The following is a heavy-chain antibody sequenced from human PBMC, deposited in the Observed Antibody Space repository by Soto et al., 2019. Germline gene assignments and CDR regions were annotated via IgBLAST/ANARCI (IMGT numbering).Heavy chain of an antibody. CDR1: GFTFSSYS. J-gene: IGHJ6*01. CDR3: ARELDRDNTMFGVVMYYYGMHV. CDR2: ISSSSSYI. D-gene: IGHD3-3*01. Sequence: NPGGSLRLSCAASGFTFSSYSMNWVRQAPGKGLEWVSSISSSSSYIYYADSVKGRFTISRDNAKNSLYLQMNSLRAEDTAVYYCARELDRDNTMFGVVMYYYGMHVWGQGTTVTV. V-gene: IGHV3-21*01.